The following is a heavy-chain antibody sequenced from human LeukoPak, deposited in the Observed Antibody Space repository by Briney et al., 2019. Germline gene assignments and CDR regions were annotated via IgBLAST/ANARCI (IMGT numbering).Heavy chain of an antibody. CDR3: AKGRGDGFGEFGYYYYGIDV. CDR1: GFTFSSYG. J-gene: IGHJ6*02. CDR2: ISYDGSNK. D-gene: IGHD3-10*01. V-gene: IGHV3-30*18. Sequence: GGSLRLSCAASGFTFSSYGMHWVRQAPGKGLEWVAVISYDGSNKYYADSVKGRFTISRDNSKNTLYLQMNSLRAEDTAVYYCAKGRGDGFGEFGYYYYGIDVWGQGTTVTVSS.